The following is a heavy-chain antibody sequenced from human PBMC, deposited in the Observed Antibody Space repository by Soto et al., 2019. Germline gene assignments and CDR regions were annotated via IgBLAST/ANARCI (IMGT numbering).Heavy chain of an antibody. CDR2: ILTGGGT. CDR1: GFSVSSSY. V-gene: IGHV3-53*01. J-gene: IGHJ4*02. D-gene: IGHD1-1*01. CDR3: ARGNWRLGGSYCFDY. Sequence: GGSLRLSCATSGFSVSSSYMSWVRQAPGMGLEWVSVILTGGGTHYADSVKGRCTVSRDNSQNTVYLQMNNLKGEDTATYYFARGNWRLGGSYCFDYWGQGPLGSVSS.